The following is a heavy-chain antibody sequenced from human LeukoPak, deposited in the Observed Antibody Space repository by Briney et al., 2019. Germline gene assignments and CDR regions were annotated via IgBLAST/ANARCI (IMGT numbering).Heavy chain of an antibody. CDR2: IYSGGST. J-gene: IGHJ5*02. D-gene: IGHD4-17*01. V-gene: IGHV3-53*01. Sequence: GGSLGLSCAASGFTVSSNYMSWVRQAPGKGLEWVSVIYSGGSTYYADSVKGRFTISRDNAKNLLYLQMNSLRAEDTAVYYCARDRGDTFDPWGQGTLVTVSS. CDR3: ARDRGDTFDP. CDR1: GFTVSSNY.